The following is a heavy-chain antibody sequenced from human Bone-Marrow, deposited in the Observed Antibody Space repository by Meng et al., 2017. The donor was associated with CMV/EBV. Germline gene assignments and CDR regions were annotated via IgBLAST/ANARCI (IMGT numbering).Heavy chain of an antibody. V-gene: IGHV1-8*01. CDR2: MNPNSGNT. CDR1: GYTFTSYD. Sequence: ASVKVSCKASGYTFTSYDINWVRQAPGQGLEWMGWMNPNSGNTGYAQKFQGRVTMTRNTSISTAYMELSSLRSEDTAVDYCARGTGHCSGGSCYSGFDPWGQGTLVTVSS. CDR3: ARGTGHCSGGSCYSGFDP. J-gene: IGHJ5*02. D-gene: IGHD2-15*01.